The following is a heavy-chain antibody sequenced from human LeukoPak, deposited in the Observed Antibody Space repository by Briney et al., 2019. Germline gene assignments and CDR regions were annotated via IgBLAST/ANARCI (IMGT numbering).Heavy chain of an antibody. CDR2: IYSGGST. V-gene: IGHV3-53*01. CDR3: ATDLYGTDAFDI. Sequence: GRSLRLSCAASGFTVSSNYMSWVRQAPGKGLEWVSVIYSGGSTYYADSVKGRFTISRDNSKNTLYLQMNSLRAEDTAVYYCATDLYGTDAFDIWGQGTMVTVSS. J-gene: IGHJ3*02. CDR1: GFTVSSNY. D-gene: IGHD4-17*01.